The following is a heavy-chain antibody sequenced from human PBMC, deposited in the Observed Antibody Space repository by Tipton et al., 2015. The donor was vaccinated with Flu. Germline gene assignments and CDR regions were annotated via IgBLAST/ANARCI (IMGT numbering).Heavy chain of an antibody. Sequence: SLRLSCAASGFTFSNYAMSWVRQAPGKGLEWVSAISGRGGSTFYADSVKGRFTTSRDNPKNTLYLQLNSLRAEDTAVYYCAKDGLLYPRAVDHWGLGTLVTVSS. CDR2: ISGRGGST. D-gene: IGHD3-3*01. CDR3: AKDGLLYPRAVDH. CDR1: GFTFSNYA. J-gene: IGHJ4*02. V-gene: IGHV3-23*01.